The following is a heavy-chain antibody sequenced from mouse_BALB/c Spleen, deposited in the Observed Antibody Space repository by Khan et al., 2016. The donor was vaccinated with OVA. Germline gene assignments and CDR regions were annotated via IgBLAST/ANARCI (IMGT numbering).Heavy chain of an antibody. CDR1: GYTFPSYY. Sequence: QVQLQQSGAELVKPGASVKLSCKASGYTFPSYYMYWVKQRPGQGLEWIGEINPNNGGTNLNEKFKSKATLTVHKSSRTAYMELSSLTSEDSAVYYCSRSGYGSFVYWGQGTLVTVSA. V-gene: IGHV1S81*02. CDR3: SRSGYGSFVY. D-gene: IGHD2-2*01. J-gene: IGHJ3*01. CDR2: INPNNGGT.